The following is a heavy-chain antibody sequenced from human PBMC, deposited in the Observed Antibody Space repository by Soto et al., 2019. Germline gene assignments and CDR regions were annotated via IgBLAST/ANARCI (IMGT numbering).Heavy chain of an antibody. D-gene: IGHD3-9*01. V-gene: IGHV4-59*12. CDR1: GGSISSYY. J-gene: IGHJ5*02. CDR2: IYYSGST. CDR3: ARGGYDILTGYYTHWFDP. Sequence: SETLSLTCTVSGGSISSYYWSWIRQPPGKGLEWIGYIYYSGSTNYNPSLKSRVTISVDRSKNQFSLKLSSVTAADTAVYYCARGGYDILTGYYTHWFDPWGQGTLVTVSS.